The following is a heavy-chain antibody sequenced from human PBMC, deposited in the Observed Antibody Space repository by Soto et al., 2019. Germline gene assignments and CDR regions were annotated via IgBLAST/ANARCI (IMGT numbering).Heavy chain of an antibody. Sequence: DVQLVESGGGLIQPGGSLRLSCAASGITATNGHMSWVRQSPGKGLEWVSVIFSDDNTYYADSVKGRFTISRDTSKNTVYLQMNSLRADDTAVYYCARDLDGDKYFDYWDQGTLVTVSS. V-gene: IGHV3-53*01. CDR1: GITATNGH. D-gene: IGHD4-17*01. CDR3: ARDLDGDKYFDY. CDR2: IFSDDNT. J-gene: IGHJ4*02.